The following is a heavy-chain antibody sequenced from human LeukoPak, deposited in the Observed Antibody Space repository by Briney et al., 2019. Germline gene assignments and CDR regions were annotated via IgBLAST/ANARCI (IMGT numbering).Heavy chain of an antibody. CDR2: INTNSGGT. D-gene: IGHD6-25*01. V-gene: IGHV1-2*02. J-gene: IGHJ4*02. Sequence: ASVKVTCKATGYTFTGYYMHWLRPAPGQGLEWMGWINTNSGGTNYAQKFQGRVTMTRDTSISTAYMELSRLRSDDTAVYYCASEGHSGGYVYWGQGTLVTVSS. CDR3: ASEGHSGGYVY. CDR1: GYTFTGYY.